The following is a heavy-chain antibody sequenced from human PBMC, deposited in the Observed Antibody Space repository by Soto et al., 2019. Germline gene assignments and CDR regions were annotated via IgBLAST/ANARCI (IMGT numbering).Heavy chain of an antibody. CDR3: AKNHGMDV. CDR2: ISGSGGST. V-gene: IGHV3-23*04. J-gene: IGHJ6*02. CDR1: GFTFSDYA. Sequence: EVQLVESGGGLVPPGGSVRLSCAASGFTFSDYAMAWVRQSPGKGLEWVSSISGSGGSTYYADSVKGRFTISRDNSKNTVFLQMNSLRAEDTAVYYCAKNHGMDVWGQGATVTVSS.